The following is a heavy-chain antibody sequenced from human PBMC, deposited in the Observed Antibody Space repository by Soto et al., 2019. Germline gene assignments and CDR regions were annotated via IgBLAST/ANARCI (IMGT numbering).Heavy chain of an antibody. D-gene: IGHD3-3*01. J-gene: IGHJ4*02. CDR2: IYWNDDK. CDR1: GFSLSTSGVG. Sequence: SGPTLVNPTQTPTLTCTFSGFSLSTSGVGVGWIRQPPGKALEWLALIYWNDDKRYSPSLKSRLTITKDTSKNQVVLTMTNMDPVDTATYYCAHRRPVHYDFWSGYYEGMGGFDYWGQGTLVTVSS. CDR3: AHRRPVHYDFWSGYYEGMGGFDY. V-gene: IGHV2-5*01.